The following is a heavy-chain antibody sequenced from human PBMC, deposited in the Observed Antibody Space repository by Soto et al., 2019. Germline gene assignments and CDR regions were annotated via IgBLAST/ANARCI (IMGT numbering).Heavy chain of an antibody. V-gene: IGHV3-72*01. D-gene: IGHD3-10*01. CDR2: VKHSPKTNGT. J-gene: IGHJ5*02. CDR1: GFTFSSYY. CDR3: VRNDSGLCVP. Sequence: GGSLRLSCAASGFTFSSYYMDWVRQAPGKGPEWVARVKHSPKTNGTEYAASVRVRFTISSDNSQSSLFLQMNNLKTDDTAGYNCVRNDSGLCVPWGQGTLVTVS.